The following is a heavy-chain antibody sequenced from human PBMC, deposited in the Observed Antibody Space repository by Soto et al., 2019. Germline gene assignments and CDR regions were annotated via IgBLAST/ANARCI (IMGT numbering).Heavy chain of an antibody. Sequence: EVQLVQSGGEVKKPGESLRISCRGSGYSFTSYWINWVRQMPGKGLEWMGRIHPSDSYTKYSPSFQGHVTQSHDKSISAAYMQWSSLNASDTAMYYRARRAWMATITPLHYWGQGTLVTVSS. D-gene: IGHD4-4*01. CDR3: ARRAWMATITPLHY. CDR2: IHPSDSYT. CDR1: GYSFTSYW. J-gene: IGHJ4*02. V-gene: IGHV5-10-1*03.